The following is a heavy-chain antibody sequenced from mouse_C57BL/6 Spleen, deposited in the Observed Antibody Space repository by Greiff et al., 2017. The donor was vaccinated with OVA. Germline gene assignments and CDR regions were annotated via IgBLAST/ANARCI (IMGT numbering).Heavy chain of an antibody. D-gene: IGHD1-1*01. CDR2: IDPANGNT. CDR1: GFNIKNTY. CDR3: DPLITTVVAGGY. V-gene: IGHV14-3*01. Sequence: VQLQQSVAELVRPGASVKLSCTASGFNIKNTYMHWVKQSPEQGLEWIGRIDPANGNTKYAPKFQGKSTITADTSSNTAYLQLSSLTSEDTASYYCDPLITTVVAGGYWGKGTTLTVSS. J-gene: IGHJ2*01.